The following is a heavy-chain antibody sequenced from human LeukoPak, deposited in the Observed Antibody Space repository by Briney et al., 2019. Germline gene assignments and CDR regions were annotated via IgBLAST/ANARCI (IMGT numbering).Heavy chain of an antibody. J-gene: IGHJ4*02. CDR1: GYTFTAYY. V-gene: IGHV1-2*02. D-gene: IGHD6-13*01. CDR3: ARGAFRIAAADY. CDR2: INPNSGGT. Sequence: ASVKVSCKASGYTFTAYYMHWGRQAPGQGLEWMGWINPNSGGTNYAQKFRGRVTMTRDTSISTAYMELSRLRSDDTAVYYCARGAFRIAAADYWGQGTLVTVSS.